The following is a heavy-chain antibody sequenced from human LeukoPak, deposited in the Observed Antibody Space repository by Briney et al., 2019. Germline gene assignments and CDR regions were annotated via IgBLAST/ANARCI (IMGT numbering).Heavy chain of an antibody. D-gene: IGHD3-10*01. Sequence: SETLSLTCTVSGGSISSSSYYWGWIRQPPGKGLKWIGSIYYSGSTYYNPSLKSRVTISVDTSKNQFSLKLSSVTAADTAVYYCARSQLLWFGDPYYFDYWGQGTLVTVSS. CDR3: ARSQLLWFGDPYYFDY. V-gene: IGHV4-39*01. CDR2: IYYSGST. CDR1: GGSISSSSYY. J-gene: IGHJ4*02.